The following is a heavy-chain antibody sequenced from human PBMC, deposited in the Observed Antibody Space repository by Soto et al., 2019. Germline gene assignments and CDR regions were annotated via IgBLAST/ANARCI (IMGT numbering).Heavy chain of an antibody. CDR1: GGSISSYY. J-gene: IGHJ5*02. Sequence: SETLSLTCTVSGGSISSYYWSWIRQPPGKGLECIGYIYYSGSTNYNPSLKSRVTMSVDTSKNQFSLKLNSVTAADTAVYYCARLGANAYCGGDCYLDPWGQGTLVTVS. CDR3: ARLGANAYCGGDCYLDP. V-gene: IGHV4-59*01. D-gene: IGHD2-21*02. CDR2: IYYSGST.